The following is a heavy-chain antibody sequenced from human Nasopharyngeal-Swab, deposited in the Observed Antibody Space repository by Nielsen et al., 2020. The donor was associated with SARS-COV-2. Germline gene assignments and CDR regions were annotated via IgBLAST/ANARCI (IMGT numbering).Heavy chain of an antibody. CDR1: GFTFSSYA. V-gene: IGHV3-23*01. CDR3: AKDTYYDSSGYFLFGYAFDI. CDR2: ISGSGGST. J-gene: IGHJ3*02. Sequence: GGSLRLSCAASGFTFSSYAMSWVRQAPGRELEWVSAISGSGGSTYYADSVKGRFTISRDNSKNTLDLQMNSLSAEDTAVYYCAKDTYYDSSGYFLFGYAFDIWGQGTMVTVSS. D-gene: IGHD3-22*01.